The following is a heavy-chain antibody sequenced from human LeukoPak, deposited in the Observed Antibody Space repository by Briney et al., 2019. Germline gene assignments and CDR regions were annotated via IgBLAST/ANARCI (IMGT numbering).Heavy chain of an antibody. J-gene: IGHJ6*03. CDR3: ASNTAMDSYYYYMDV. Sequence: GGSLRLSXAASGFTFSSYEMNWVRQAPGKGLEWVSYISSSGSTIYYADSVKGRFTISRDNAKNSLYLQMNSLRAEDTAVYYCASNTAMDSYYYYMDVWGTGTTVTVSS. V-gene: IGHV3-48*03. D-gene: IGHD5-18*01. CDR2: ISSSGSTI. CDR1: GFTFSSYE.